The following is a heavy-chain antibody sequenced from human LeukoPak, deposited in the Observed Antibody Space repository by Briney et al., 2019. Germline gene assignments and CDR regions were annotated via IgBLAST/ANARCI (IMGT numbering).Heavy chain of an antibody. CDR1: GFTFSSYW. V-gene: IGHV3-7*01. CDR3: ARDQATGTKIYYMDV. J-gene: IGHJ6*03. D-gene: IGHD1-1*01. CDR2: IKQDGSEK. Sequence: GGSLRLSCAASGFTFSSYWMSWVRQAPGKGLEWVANIKQDGSEKYYVDSVKGRFTISRDNAKNSLYLQMNSLRAEDTAVYYCARDQATGTKIYYMDVWGKGTTVTISS.